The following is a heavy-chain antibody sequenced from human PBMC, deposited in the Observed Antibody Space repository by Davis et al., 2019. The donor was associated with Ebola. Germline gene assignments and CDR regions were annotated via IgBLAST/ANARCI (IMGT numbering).Heavy chain of an antibody. CDR3: AKDFPPYGAWIQLWPPDY. CDR2: ISSSSSYI. D-gene: IGHD5-18*01. J-gene: IGHJ4*02. CDR1: GFTFSSYS. Sequence: GESLKISCAASGFTFSSYSMNWVRQAPGKGLEWVSSISSSSSYIYYADSVKGRFTISRDNSKNSLYLQMNSLRTEDTALYYCAKDFPPYGAWIQLWPPDYWGQGTLVTVSS. V-gene: IGHV3-21*04.